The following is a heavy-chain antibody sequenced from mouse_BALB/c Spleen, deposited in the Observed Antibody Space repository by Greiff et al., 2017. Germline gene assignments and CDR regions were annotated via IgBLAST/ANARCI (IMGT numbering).Heavy chain of an antibody. CDR3: ARGNYGPYYYAMDY. V-gene: IGHV1S29*02. J-gene: IGHJ4*01. CDR1: GYTFTDYN. D-gene: IGHD1-2*01. Sequence: VQLQQSGPELVKPGASVKISCKASGYTFTDYNMHWVKQSHGKSLEWIGYIYPYNGGTGYNQKFKSKATLTVDNSSSTAYMELRSLTSEDSAVYYCARGNYGPYYYAMDYWGQGTSVTVSS. CDR2: IYPYNGGT.